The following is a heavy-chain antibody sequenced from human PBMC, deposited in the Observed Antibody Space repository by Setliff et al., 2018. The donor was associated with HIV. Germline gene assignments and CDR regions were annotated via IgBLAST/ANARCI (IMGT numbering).Heavy chain of an antibody. V-gene: IGHV3-30*07. CDR1: GFIFSSYA. D-gene: IGHD5-12*01. CDR3: ARVMGGATTSNFYYYHVDV. CDR2: MSYDGNNK. J-gene: IGHJ6*03. Sequence: PGGSLRLSCAASGFIFSSYAMHWVRQAPGKGLEWVAVMSYDGNNKYYADSVKGRFTISRDNSKNSLYLQMSSLRAEDTAVYYCARVMGGATTSNFYYYHVDVWGKGTTVTVSS.